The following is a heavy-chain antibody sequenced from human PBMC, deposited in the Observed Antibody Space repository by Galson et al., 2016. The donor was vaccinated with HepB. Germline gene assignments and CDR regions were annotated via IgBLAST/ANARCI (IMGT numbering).Heavy chain of an antibody. Sequence: SETLSLTCAVYGGSFSGYYWSWIRQPPGKGLEWIGEINHSGSTNNNPSLKSRVTISVDTSKNQFSLKLSSVTAADTAVYYCARLAAGNLGYYYYSDMDVWGQGTTVTVSS. D-gene: IGHD6-13*01. V-gene: IGHV4-34*01. CDR2: INHSGST. CDR3: ARLAAGNLGYYYYSDMDV. CDR1: GGSFSGYY. J-gene: IGHJ6*02.